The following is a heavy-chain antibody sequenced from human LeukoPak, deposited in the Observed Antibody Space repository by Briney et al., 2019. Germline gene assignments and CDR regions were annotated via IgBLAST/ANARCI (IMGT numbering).Heavy chain of an antibody. CDR2: IYYSGST. D-gene: IGHD6-13*01. CDR3: ARVEAAGIDY. CDR1: GGSISSYY. J-gene: IGHJ4*02. V-gene: IGHV4-59*01. Sequence: SETLSLTCTVSGGSISSYYWSRLRQPPGKGLEWIGYIYYSGSTNYNPSLKSRVTISVDTSKNQFSLKLSSVTATDTAVYYCARVEAAGIDYWGQGTLVTVSS.